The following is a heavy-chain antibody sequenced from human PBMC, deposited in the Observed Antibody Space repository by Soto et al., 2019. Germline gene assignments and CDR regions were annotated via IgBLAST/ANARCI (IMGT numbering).Heavy chain of an antibody. CDR1: GGTFSSYA. CDR2: IIPIFGTA. Sequence: SVKVSCKASGGTFSSYAISWVRQAPGQGLEWMGGIIPIFGTANYAQKFQGRVTITADESTSTAYMELSSLRSEDTAVYYCARVGYYDILTANYYHYGMDVWGQRTTVTVSS. V-gene: IGHV1-69*13. CDR3: ARVGYYDILTANYYHYGMDV. D-gene: IGHD3-9*01. J-gene: IGHJ6*02.